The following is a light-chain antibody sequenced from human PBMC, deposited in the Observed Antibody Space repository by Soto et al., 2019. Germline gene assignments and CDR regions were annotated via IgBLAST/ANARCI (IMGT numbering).Light chain of an antibody. CDR1: QSISSW. CDR2: DAS. J-gene: IGKJ1*01. Sequence: GDRVTITCRASQSISSWLAWYQQKPGKAPKLLIYDASSLESGVPSRFSGSGSGTEFTLTISSLQPDDFATYYCQQYNSYTWTFGQGT. V-gene: IGKV1-5*01. CDR3: QQYNSYTWT.